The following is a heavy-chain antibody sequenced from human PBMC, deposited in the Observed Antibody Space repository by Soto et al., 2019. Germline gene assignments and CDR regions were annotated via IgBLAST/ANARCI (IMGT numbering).Heavy chain of an antibody. J-gene: IGHJ4*02. V-gene: IGHV1-46*03. CDR3: AKGPRKLDLDY. CDR1: GISFINHY. D-gene: IGHD1-1*01. Sequence: ASVKVSCKASGISFINHYVHWVRQAPGQGPEWMGVINPAGSVTVYALKLQDRVTVTRDTSTSTVYMELNSLTSEDTAIYYCAKGPRKLDLDYWGQGTLGTVSS. CDR2: INPAGSVT.